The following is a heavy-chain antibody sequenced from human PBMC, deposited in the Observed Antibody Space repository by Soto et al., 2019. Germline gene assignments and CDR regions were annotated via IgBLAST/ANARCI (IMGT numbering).Heavy chain of an antibody. CDR3: ASGGLYI. CDR1: GFTFSNYD. CDR2: IGTVGDT. J-gene: IGHJ4*02. D-gene: IGHD3-16*01. Sequence: EVQLVESGGGLVQPGGSLRLSCAASGFTFSNYDMHWVRQTTGKGLEWVSGIGTVGDTYYSGSVKGRFSISRENAKNSFYLHKYSLRAEDTAVYYCASGGLYICGQGTLVTVSS. V-gene: IGHV3-13*01.